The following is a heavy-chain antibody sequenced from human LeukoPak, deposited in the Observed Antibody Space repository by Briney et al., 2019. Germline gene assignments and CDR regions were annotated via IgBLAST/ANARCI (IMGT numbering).Heavy chain of an antibody. J-gene: IGHJ4*02. CDR3: ARDDGSSWFFFDY. V-gene: IGHV3-21*01. CDR1: GFTFSSYS. CDR2: ISSSSSYI. D-gene: IGHD6-13*01. Sequence: PGGSLRLSCAASGFTFSSYSMNWVRQAPGKGLEWVSSISSSSSYIYYADSVKGRFTISRDNAKNSLYLQMNSLRAEDTAVYYCARDDGSSWFFFDYWGQGTLVTVSS.